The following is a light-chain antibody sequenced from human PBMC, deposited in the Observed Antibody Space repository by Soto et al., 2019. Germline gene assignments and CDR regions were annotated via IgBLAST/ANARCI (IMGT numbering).Light chain of an antibody. CDR3: QQCFSYPLT. V-gene: IGKV1-8*01. J-gene: IGKJ4*01. Sequence: AIRMTQSPSSFSASTGDRVTITCRASQGISSHLAWYQVKPGKAPRLLIYTAYYLESAVPSRFSGSGSGTEFNRTISSLQSEDFAVYSCQQCFSYPLTFGGGTKVELK. CDR1: QGISSH. CDR2: TAY.